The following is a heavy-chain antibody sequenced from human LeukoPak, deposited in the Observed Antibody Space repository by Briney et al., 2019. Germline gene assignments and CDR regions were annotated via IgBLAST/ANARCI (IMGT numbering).Heavy chain of an antibody. J-gene: IGHJ6*02. CDR3: ARWDTVTTIYYFVMDV. CDR2: IYPGDYDT. Sequence: GESXQISCQGAGFHFTSKWIARGRQLPGKGLEWMGFIYPGDYDTRYSPSFQGQVTISADKSINTAYLQWSSLKASNTAMYYCARWDTVTTIYYFVMDVWGQGTTVTVSS. CDR1: GFHFTSKW. D-gene: IGHD4-17*01. V-gene: IGHV5-51*01.